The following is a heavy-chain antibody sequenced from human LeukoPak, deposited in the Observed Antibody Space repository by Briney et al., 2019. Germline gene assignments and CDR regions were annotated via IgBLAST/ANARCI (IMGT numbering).Heavy chain of an antibody. Sequence: GGSLRLSCAASGFTFSSYAMSWVRQAPGKGLEWVSAISGSGGSTYYADSVKGRFTISRDNSKNTLYLQMNSLRAEDTAVYCCAKGRGYCSSTSCYGEINWFDPWGQGTLVTVSS. V-gene: IGHV3-23*01. CDR1: GFTFSSYA. CDR3: AKGRGYCSSTSCYGEINWFDP. D-gene: IGHD2-2*01. CDR2: ISGSGGST. J-gene: IGHJ5*02.